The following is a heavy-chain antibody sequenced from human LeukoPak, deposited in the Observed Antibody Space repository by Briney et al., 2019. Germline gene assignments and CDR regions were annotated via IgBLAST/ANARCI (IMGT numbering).Heavy chain of an antibody. CDR3: ARQNSGARLNV. CDR2: IYYSGST. D-gene: IGHD6-25*01. Sequence: SETLSLTCTVSGGSINNYYWSWIPQPPGKGLEGIGHIYYSGSTDYNPSLKSRLTISVDTSKNQFSLQLSSVTAADTAVYFCARQNSGARLNVWGQGTTVTVSS. V-gene: IGHV4-59*08. CDR1: GGSINNYY. J-gene: IGHJ6*02.